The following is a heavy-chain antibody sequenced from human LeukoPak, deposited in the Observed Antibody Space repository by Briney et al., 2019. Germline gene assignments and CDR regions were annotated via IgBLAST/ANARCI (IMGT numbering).Heavy chain of an antibody. Sequence: SETLSLTCTISGGSISSSYWSWIGQPPGKGLEWIGYIYYSGTTNYNPSLKSRVTISIDTSKNQFSLKLSSVTAADTAVYYCARDTPENHAFDIWGQGTMVTVSS. CDR2: IYYSGTT. V-gene: IGHV4-59*01. CDR1: GGSISSSY. CDR3: ARDTPENHAFDI. J-gene: IGHJ3*02.